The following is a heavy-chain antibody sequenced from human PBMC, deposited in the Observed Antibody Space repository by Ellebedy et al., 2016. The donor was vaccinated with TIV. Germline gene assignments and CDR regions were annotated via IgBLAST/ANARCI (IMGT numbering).Heavy chain of an antibody. V-gene: IGHV1-24*01. CDR3: ATAGRCSSTSCYFIAAGWFDP. D-gene: IGHD2-2*01. J-gene: IGHJ5*02. CDR1: GYTLTELS. CDR2: FDPEDGET. Sequence: AASVKVSCKVSGYTLTELSMHWVRQAPGKGLEWMGGFDPEDGETIYAQKFQGRVTMTEDTSTDKAYMELRSLRSEDTAVYYCATAGRCSSTSCYFIAAGWFDPWGQGTLVTVSS.